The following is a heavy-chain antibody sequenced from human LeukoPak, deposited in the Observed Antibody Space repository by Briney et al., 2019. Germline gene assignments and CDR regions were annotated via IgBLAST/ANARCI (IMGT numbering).Heavy chain of an antibody. J-gene: IGHJ2*01. V-gene: IGHV4-39*07. CDR1: GGSISSSSYY. D-gene: IGHD6-13*01. CDR2: IYYSGST. CDR3: ARLSSSWYQDWYFDL. Sequence: SETLSLTCTGSGGSISSSSYYWGWIRQPPGKGLEWIGSIYYSGSTYYNPSLKSRVTISVDTSKNQFSLKLSSVTAADTAVYYCARLSSSWYQDWYFDLWGRGTLVTASS.